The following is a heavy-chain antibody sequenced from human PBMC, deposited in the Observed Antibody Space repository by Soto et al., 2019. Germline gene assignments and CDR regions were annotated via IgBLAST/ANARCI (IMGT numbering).Heavy chain of an antibody. CDR2: IYIGGST. J-gene: IGHJ3*02. D-gene: IGHD6-19*01. Sequence: QAPGKGLEWVSVIYIGGSTYYADSVKGRFTISRDISNNTAHLQMSSLRAEDTAVYFCARDAVAGPPAFDMWGRGTLVTVSS. CDR3: ARDAVAGPPAFDM. V-gene: IGHV3-66*01.